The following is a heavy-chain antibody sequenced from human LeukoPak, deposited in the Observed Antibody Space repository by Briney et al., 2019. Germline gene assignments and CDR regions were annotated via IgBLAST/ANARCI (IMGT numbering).Heavy chain of an antibody. V-gene: IGHV4-4*07. D-gene: IGHD6-19*01. CDR1: GGSSSSYY. Sequence: SETLSLTCTVSGGSSSSYYWSWIRQPAGKGLEWIGRIYTSGTTNYNPSLKSRVTMSVDPSKNQFSQKLSSVTAADTAAYYWTRDYKEVARINWFDPWGQGTLVTVSS. J-gene: IGHJ5*02. CDR2: IYTSGTT. CDR3: TRDYKEVARINWFDP.